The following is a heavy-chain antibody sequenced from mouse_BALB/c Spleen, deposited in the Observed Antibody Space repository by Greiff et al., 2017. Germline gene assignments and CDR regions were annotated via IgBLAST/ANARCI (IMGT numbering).Heavy chain of an antibody. CDR1: GYAFSSYW. V-gene: IGHV1-80*01. D-gene: IGHD2-4*01. J-gene: IGHJ4*01. Sequence: VQRVESGAELVRPGSSVKISCKASGYAFSSYWMNWVKQRPGQGLEWIGQIYPGDGDTNYNGKFKGKATLTADKSSSTAYMQLSSLTSEDSAVYFCARGRDDYDEGNYYAMDYWGQGTSVTVSS. CDR2: IYPGDGDT. CDR3: ARGRDDYDEGNYYAMDY.